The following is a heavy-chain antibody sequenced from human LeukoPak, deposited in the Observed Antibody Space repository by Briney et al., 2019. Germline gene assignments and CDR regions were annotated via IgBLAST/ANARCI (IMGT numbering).Heavy chain of an antibody. CDR2: IYYSGST. CDR1: GGSISNGGYY. V-gene: IGHV4-31*02. Sequence: SETLSLTCTVSGGSISNGGYYWSWIRQHPGDGLEWIGYIYYSGSTYYNPSLKSRVTISIDTSKNHFSLKLSSVTAADTAVYYCARAGGFFSPFGYWGQGTLVTVSS. CDR3: ARAGGFFSPFGY. D-gene: IGHD3-16*01. J-gene: IGHJ4*02.